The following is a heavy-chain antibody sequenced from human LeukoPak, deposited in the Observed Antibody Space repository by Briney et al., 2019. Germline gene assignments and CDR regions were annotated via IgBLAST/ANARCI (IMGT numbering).Heavy chain of an antibody. D-gene: IGHD3-22*01. CDR1: GYTFTGYY. CDR2: INPNSGGT. CDR3: ASDPYYYDSSGYYGPTG. V-gene: IGHV1-2*02. J-gene: IGHJ4*02. Sequence: GASVTVSCTASGYTFTGYYMHWVRQAPGQGLEWMGWINPNSGGTNYAQKFQGRVTMTRDTSISTAYMELSRLRSDDTAVYYCASDPYYYDSSGYYGPTGWGQGTLVTVSS.